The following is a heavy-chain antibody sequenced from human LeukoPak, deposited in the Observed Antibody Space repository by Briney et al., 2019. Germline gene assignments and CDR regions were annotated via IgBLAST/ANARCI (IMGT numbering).Heavy chain of an antibody. Sequence: SVKVSCKASGGTFSSYAISWVRQAPGQGLEWMGGIIPIFGTANYAQKFQGRVTITADKSTSTAYMELSSLRSEDTAVYYCARIRFLEWFFDYWGQGTLVTVSS. CDR1: GGTFSSYA. CDR2: IIPIFGTA. CDR3: ARIRFLEWFFDY. V-gene: IGHV1-69*06. J-gene: IGHJ4*02. D-gene: IGHD3-3*01.